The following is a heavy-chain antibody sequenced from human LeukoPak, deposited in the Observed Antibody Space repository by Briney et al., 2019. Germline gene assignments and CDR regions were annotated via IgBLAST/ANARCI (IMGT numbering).Heavy chain of an antibody. D-gene: IGHD2/OR15-2a*01. J-gene: IGHJ4*02. CDR2: IFPGDSDT. CDR1: GYSFSTFW. CDR3: ARVREPSREYYIYFFDY. V-gene: IGHV5-51*01. Sequence: GESLKISCKASGYSFSTFWIGWVRQVPGKGLEWMGMIFPGDSDTRYNPSFQGQVTISADKSSSTAFLQWSSLKASDTATYYCARVREPSREYYIYFFDYWGQGALVTVSS.